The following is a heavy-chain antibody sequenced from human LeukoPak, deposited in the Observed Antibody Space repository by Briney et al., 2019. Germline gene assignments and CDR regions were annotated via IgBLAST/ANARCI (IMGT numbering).Heavy chain of an antibody. V-gene: IGHV3-21*01. Sequence: GGSLRLSCAASGFTFSSYSMNWVRQAPGKGLEWVSSISSGTSYIYYADSVKGRFTISRDNAKNSLYLQMNNLRAEDTAVYYCGRGGYCSSTSCKPRDYWGQGTLVTVSS. CDR3: GRGGYCSSTSCKPRDY. CDR2: ISSGTSYI. CDR1: GFTFSSYS. D-gene: IGHD2-2*01. J-gene: IGHJ4*02.